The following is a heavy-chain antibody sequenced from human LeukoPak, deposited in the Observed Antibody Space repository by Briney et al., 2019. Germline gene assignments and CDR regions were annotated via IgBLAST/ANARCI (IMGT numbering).Heavy chain of an antibody. CDR2: MNPNSGNT. D-gene: IGHD3-3*01. CDR3: ARCFHDFWSGYVNWFDP. CDR1: GYTFTSYA. J-gene: IGHJ5*02. V-gene: IGHV1-8*02. Sequence: EASLKVSCKASGYTFTSYAINWVRQATGQGLEWMGWMNPNSGNTGYAQKFQGRVTMTRNTSISTAYMELSSLRSEDTAVYYCARCFHDFWSGYVNWFDPWGQGTLVTVSS.